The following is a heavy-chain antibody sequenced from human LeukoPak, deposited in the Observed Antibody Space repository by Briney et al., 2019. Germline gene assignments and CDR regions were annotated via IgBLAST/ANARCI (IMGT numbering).Heavy chain of an antibody. CDR2: IYYSGST. J-gene: IGHJ4*02. D-gene: IGHD3-10*01. V-gene: IGHV4-59*12. Sequence: PSETLSLTCTVSGGSISSYYWSWIRQPPGKGLEWIGYIYYSGSTNYNPSLKSRVTISVDTSKNQFSLKLSSVTAADTAVYYCARYYGSGSYYLDYWSQGTLVTVSS. CDR1: GGSISSYY. CDR3: ARYYGSGSYYLDY.